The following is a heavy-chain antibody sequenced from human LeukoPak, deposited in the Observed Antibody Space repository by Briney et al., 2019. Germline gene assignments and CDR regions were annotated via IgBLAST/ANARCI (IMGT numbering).Heavy chain of an antibody. CDR1: GFAFSTYA. V-gene: IGHV3-33*01. CDR2: IWYDGSNK. Sequence: GGSLRLSCAASGFAFSTYAMYWVRQAPGKGLEWVTVIWYDGSNKYYADSVRGRFTISRDNSKNTLYLQMNSLRAEDTAVYYCARGAYCSDDSCPGAFDIWGQGTMVTLSS. CDR3: ARGAYCSDDSCPGAFDI. D-gene: IGHD2-15*01. J-gene: IGHJ3*02.